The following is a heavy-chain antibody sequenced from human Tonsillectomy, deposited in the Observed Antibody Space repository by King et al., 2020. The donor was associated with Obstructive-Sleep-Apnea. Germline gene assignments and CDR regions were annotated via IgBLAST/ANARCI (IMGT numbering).Heavy chain of an antibody. D-gene: IGHD2-2*01. CDR2: TSGSGGSR. Sequence: VQLVESGGGLVQPGGSLRLSCAASGFTFSSYAMSWVRQAPGKGLEWVSATSGSGGSRDYADSVKGRFTISRDNSKNTLYLQLNSLRAEETAVYHCAKDHLVVTAAGGVFDIWGQGTMVTVSS. CDR3: AKDHLVVTAAGGVFDI. V-gene: IGHV3-23*04. J-gene: IGHJ3*02. CDR1: GFTFSSYA.